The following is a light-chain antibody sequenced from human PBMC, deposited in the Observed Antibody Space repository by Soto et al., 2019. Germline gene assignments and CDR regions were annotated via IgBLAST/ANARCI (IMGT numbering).Light chain of an antibody. V-gene: IGLV4-69*01. CDR1: SGHSSYA. Sequence: QPVLTQSPSASASLGASVKLTCTLSSGHSSYAIAWHQQQPEKGPRYLMKVNSDGSHRKGDGIPDRFSGSSSGAERYLTISSLQSEDEADYYCQTWGSGIRVFGGGTQLTVL. J-gene: IGLJ2*01. CDR3: QTWGSGIRV. CDR2: VNSDGSH.